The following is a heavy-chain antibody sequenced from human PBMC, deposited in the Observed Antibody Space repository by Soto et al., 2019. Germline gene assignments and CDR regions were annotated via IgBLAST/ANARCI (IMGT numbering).Heavy chain of an antibody. V-gene: IGHV3-73*01. D-gene: IGHD5-18*01. CDR3: ISRGDIDMASSDF. Sequence: GSLRLSCAASGFTLSGSAVHWVRQAAGKGLEWVGRIRTKPNNYVTAYVASVKGRFTISRDDSKNTAYLQMNSLKTEDTAVYYCISRGDIDMASSDFWGQGTLVTVSS. J-gene: IGHJ4*02. CDR2: IRTKPNNYVT. CDR1: GFTLSGSA.